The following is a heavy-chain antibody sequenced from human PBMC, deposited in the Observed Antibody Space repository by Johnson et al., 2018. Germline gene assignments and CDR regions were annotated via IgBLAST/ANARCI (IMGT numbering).Heavy chain of an antibody. Sequence: QVQLVQSGGGVVQPGRSLRLSCAASGFTFSRDPLHWVRQSPGKGLEWVAVIFHDGIKNYYADSVKGRFTISRDNSKNTLYLKMNSLSAEETARYYCARGYSSGLDAFDIWGQGTMVTVSS. CDR2: IFHDGIKN. J-gene: IGHJ3*02. V-gene: IGHV3-30-3*01. CDR1: GFTFSRDP. D-gene: IGHD6-19*01. CDR3: ARGYSSGLDAFDI.